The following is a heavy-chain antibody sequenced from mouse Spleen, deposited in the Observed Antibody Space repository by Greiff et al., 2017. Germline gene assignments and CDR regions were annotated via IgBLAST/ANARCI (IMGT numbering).Heavy chain of an antibody. CDR1: GYSITSGYD. V-gene: IGHV3-1*01. CDR3: ARGGGSYGNWYFDV. CDR2: ISYSGST. D-gene: IGHD1-1*02. Sequence: VQLKESGPGMVKPSQSLSLTCTVTGYSITSGYDWHWIRHFPGNKLEWMGYISYSGSTNYNPSLKSRISITHDTSKNHFFLKLNSVTTEDTATYYCARGGGSYGNWYFDVWGAGTTVTVSS. J-gene: IGHJ1*01.